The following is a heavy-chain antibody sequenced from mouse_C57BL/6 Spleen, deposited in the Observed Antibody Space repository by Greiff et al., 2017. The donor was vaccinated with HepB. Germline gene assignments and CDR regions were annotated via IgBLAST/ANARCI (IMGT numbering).Heavy chain of an antibody. CDR3: ARFTTVVAMDY. CDR1: GYTFTSYW. D-gene: IGHD1-1*01. J-gene: IGHJ2*01. CDR2: IDPSDSYT. V-gene: IGHV1-69*01. Sequence: QVQLQQPGAELVMPGASVKLSCKASGYTFTSYWMHWVKQRPGQGLEWIGEIDPSDSYTNYNQKFKGKSTLTVDKSSSTAYMQLSSLTSADSAVYYCARFTTVVAMDYWGQGTTLTVSS.